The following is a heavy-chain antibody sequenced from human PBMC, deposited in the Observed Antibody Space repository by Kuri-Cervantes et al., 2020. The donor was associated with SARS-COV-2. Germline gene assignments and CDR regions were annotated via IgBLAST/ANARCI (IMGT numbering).Heavy chain of an antibody. J-gene: IGHJ4*02. D-gene: IGHD3-3*01. V-gene: IGHV4-34*01. CDR1: GGSSSGYY. CDR3: ATSGYYDFWSGYYFDY. Sequence: SETLSLTCAVYGGSSSGYYWSWIRQPPGKGLEWIGEINHSGSTNYNPSLKSRVTISVDTSKNQFSLKLSSVTAADTAVYYCATSGYYDFWSGYYFDYWGQGTLVTVSS. CDR2: INHSGST.